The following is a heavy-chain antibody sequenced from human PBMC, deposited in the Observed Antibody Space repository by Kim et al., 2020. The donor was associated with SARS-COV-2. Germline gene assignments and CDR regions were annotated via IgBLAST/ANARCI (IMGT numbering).Heavy chain of an antibody. V-gene: IGHV3-21*01. Sequence: GGSLRLSCAASGFTFSSYSMNWVRQAPGKGLEWVSSISSSSSYIYYADSVKGRFTISRDNAKNSLYLQMNSLRAEDTAVYYCAWAGGGAWTHEDWYFELWGRGTLVTVSS. J-gene: IGHJ2*01. D-gene: IGHD1-1*01. CDR3: AWAGGGAWTHEDWYFEL. CDR1: GFTFSSYS. CDR2: ISSSSSYI.